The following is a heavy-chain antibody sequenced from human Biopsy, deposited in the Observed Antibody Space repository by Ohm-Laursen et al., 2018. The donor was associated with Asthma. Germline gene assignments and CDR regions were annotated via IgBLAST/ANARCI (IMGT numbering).Heavy chain of an antibody. J-gene: IGHJ6*02. V-gene: IGHV1-18*01. CDR1: GYTFNSAG. CDR2: ISVYNGNT. Sequence: ASVKASCKTSGYTFNSAGITWARQAPGQGLEWMGWISVYNGNTKVAQKLQDRVTMITDTSTSTGYMELRGLRSDDTAAYFCARAVDYSHFYGLDVWGQGTTVTVS. D-gene: IGHD3-10*01. CDR3: ARAVDYSHFYGLDV.